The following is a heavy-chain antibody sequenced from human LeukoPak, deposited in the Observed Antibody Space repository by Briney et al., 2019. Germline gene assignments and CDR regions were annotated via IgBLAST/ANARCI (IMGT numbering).Heavy chain of an antibody. J-gene: IGHJ5*02. D-gene: IGHD3-3*01. CDR1: GFTFSGSA. CDR2: IRSKANSYAT. V-gene: IGHV3-73*01. Sequence: PGGSLRLSCAASGFTFSGSAMHWVRQASGKGLEWVGRIRSKANSYATAYAASVKGRFTISRDDSKNTAYLQMNSLRAEDTAVYYCARVTTSQYYDFWRGYYLYNWFDPWGQGTLVTVSS. CDR3: ARVTTSQYYDFWRGYYLYNWFDP.